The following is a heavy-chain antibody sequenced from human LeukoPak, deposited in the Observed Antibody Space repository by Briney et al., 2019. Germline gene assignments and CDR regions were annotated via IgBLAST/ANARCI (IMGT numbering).Heavy chain of an antibody. V-gene: IGHV3-7*03. J-gene: IGHJ4*02. Sequence: GGSLRLSRAASEFTFSNYRMSWVRQAPGKGLEWVANIKQDGSEEYYVDSVKGRFTISRDNAKNSLYLQMNSLRVEDTGVYYCARDWDYWGQGTLVTVSS. CDR3: ARDWDY. CDR2: IKQDGSEE. CDR1: EFTFSNYR.